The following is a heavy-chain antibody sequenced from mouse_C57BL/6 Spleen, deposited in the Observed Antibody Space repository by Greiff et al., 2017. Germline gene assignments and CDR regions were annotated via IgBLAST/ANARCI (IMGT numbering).Heavy chain of an antibody. CDR1: GFSFNTYA. D-gene: IGHD2-3*01. CDR3: VRQSGYFYYYAMDY. J-gene: IGHJ4*01. Sequence: EVQLVESGGGLVQPKGSLKLSCAASGFSFNTYAMNWVRQAPGKGLEWVARIRSKSNNYATYYADSVKDRFTISRDDSESMLYLQMNNLKTEDTAMYYCVRQSGYFYYYAMDYWGQGTSVTVSS. CDR2: IRSKSNNYAT. V-gene: IGHV10-1*01.